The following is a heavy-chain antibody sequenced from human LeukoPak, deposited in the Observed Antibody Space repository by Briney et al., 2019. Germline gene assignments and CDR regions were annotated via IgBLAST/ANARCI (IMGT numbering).Heavy chain of an antibody. Sequence: ASVKVSCKVSGHTLSELSLHWVRQAPGKGLEWMGGFDPEDDEIIYAQRFQGRVTMTEDTSTDTAYMGLSSLRSEDTAVYYCALLMVRNIVDIWGQGTMVTVAS. V-gene: IGHV1-24*01. D-gene: IGHD3-10*01. CDR3: ALLMVRNIVDI. CDR2: FDPEDDEI. CDR1: GHTLSELS. J-gene: IGHJ3*02.